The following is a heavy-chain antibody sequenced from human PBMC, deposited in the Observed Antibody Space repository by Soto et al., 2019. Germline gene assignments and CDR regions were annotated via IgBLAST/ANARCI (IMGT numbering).Heavy chain of an antibody. Sequence: GGSQRLSCAASGFSFEEYYMSWIRQAPGKGLEWISYISGSGGVINYADSVKGRFTISRDNTKNSVVLQMDSLRAEDTAVYYCARYHHDSGVYYYFGFWGQGTLVTVSS. V-gene: IGHV3-11*01. CDR1: GFSFEEYY. CDR3: ARYHHDSGVYYYFGF. CDR2: ISGSGGVI. D-gene: IGHD2-15*01. J-gene: IGHJ4*02.